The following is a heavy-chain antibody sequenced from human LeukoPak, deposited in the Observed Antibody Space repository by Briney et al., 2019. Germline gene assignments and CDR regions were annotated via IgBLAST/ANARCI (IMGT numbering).Heavy chain of an antibody. V-gene: IGHV3-21*01. CDR3: AREVDSAEMATTTPLDY. D-gene: IGHD5-24*01. J-gene: IGHJ4*02. Sequence: SGGSLRLSCAASGFTFSSYSMNWVHQAPGKGLEWVSSISSSSSYIYYADSVKGRFTISRDNAKNSLYLQMNSLRAEDTAVYYCAREVDSAEMATTTPLDYWGQGTLVTVSS. CDR2: ISSSSSYI. CDR1: GFTFSSYS.